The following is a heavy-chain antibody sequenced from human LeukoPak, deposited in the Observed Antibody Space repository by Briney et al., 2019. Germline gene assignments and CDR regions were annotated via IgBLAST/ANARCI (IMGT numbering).Heavy chain of an antibody. V-gene: IGHV3-48*01. D-gene: IGHD5-18*01. CDR3: ARDHNYAFDY. Sequence: GGSLRLSCAASGFTFSSYSMNCVRQAPGKGLEWVSYISSSSGTINYADSVKGRSTISGDNARNSLYLQMNSLRAEDTAVYYCARDHNYAFDYWGQGTLVTVSS. J-gene: IGHJ4*02. CDR1: GFTFSSYS. CDR2: ISSSSGTI.